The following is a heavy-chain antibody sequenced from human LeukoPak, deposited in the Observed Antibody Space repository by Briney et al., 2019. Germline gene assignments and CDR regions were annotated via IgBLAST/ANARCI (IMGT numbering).Heavy chain of an antibody. CDR2: INHSGST. V-gene: IGHV4-34*01. CDR1: GVSFSGYY. J-gene: IGHJ6*02. Sequence: SETLSLTCAVYGVSFSGYYWSWIRQPPGKGLEWIGEINHSGSTNYNPSLKSRVTISVDTSKNQFSLKLSSVTAADTAVYYCARGQRLLWFGRSGPYYYGMDVWGQGTTVTVSS. CDR3: ARGQRLLWFGRSGPYYYGMDV. D-gene: IGHD3-10*01.